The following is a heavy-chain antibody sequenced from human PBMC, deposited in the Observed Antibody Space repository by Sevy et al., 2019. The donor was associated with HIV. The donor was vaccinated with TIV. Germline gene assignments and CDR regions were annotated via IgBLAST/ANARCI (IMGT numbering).Heavy chain of an antibody. CDR3: AKYSGIIPLIVVALRY. Sequence: GGSLRLSCVDSGFKFNSHAMSCVRQAPGKGLERVSSISGHGGSTYYADSVKGRFTISRDNSKNTVDLEMNSLRAEDTTVYYCAKYSGIIPLIVVALRYWGQGTLVHVSS. J-gene: IGHJ4*02. CDR2: ISGHGGST. CDR1: GFKFNSHA. V-gene: IGHV3-23*01. D-gene: IGHD3-22*01.